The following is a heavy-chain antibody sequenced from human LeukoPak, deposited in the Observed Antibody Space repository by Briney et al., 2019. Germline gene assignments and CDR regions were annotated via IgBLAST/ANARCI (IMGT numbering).Heavy chain of an antibody. D-gene: IGHD3-22*01. J-gene: IGHJ5*02. CDR1: GGSISSGGYY. CDR3: ARRDNYYDSSGYYVSAGGWFDP. V-gene: IGHV4-31*03. CDR2: IYYSGST. Sequence: SETLSLTCTVSGGSISSGGYYWSWIRQHPGKGLEWIGYIYYSGSTYYNPSLKSRVTISVDTSKNQFSLKLSSVTAADTAVYYCARRDNYYDSSGYYVSAGGWFDPWGQGTLVTVSS.